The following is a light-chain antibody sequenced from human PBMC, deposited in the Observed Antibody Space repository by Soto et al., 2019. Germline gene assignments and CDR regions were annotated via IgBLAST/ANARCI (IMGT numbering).Light chain of an antibody. CDR2: SNN. Sequence: QSVLTQPPSASGTPGQRVTISCSGSSSNIGSNTVNWYQQLPGTAPKLLIYSNNQRPSGVPDRFSGSKSGTSASLAISGLQSEDEAEYYCAAWDDSRNGSYVFGTGTKLTVL. CDR1: SSNIGSNT. J-gene: IGLJ1*01. V-gene: IGLV1-44*01. CDR3: AAWDDSRNGSYV.